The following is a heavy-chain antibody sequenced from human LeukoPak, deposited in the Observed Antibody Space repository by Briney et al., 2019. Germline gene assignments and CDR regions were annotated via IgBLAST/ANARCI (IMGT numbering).Heavy chain of an antibody. D-gene: IGHD3-10*01. CDR3: AREMIGGRFGELLYFDY. Sequence: GGSLRLSCAASGFTFSSYAMHWVRQAPGKGLEWVAVISYDGSNKYYADSVKGRFTISRDNSKNTLYLQMNSLRAEDTAVYYCAREMIGGRFGELLYFDYWGQGTLVTVSS. J-gene: IGHJ4*02. CDR2: ISYDGSNK. CDR1: GFTFSSYA. V-gene: IGHV3-30-3*01.